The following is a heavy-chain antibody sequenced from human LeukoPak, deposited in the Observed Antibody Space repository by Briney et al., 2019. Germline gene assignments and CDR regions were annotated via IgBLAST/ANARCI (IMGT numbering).Heavy chain of an antibody. Sequence: PGGSLRLSSAASGFIFSSKWIHWVRQAPGKGLEWVSRIDNGGSYTSYADSVKGRFTISRDNAKNTLYLQMNSLRAEDTAVYYCARDLPISDSSGYYLDYWGQGTVVTVSS. D-gene: IGHD3-22*01. CDR2: IDNGGSYT. CDR1: GFIFSSKW. V-gene: IGHV3-74*01. CDR3: ARDLPISDSSGYYLDY. J-gene: IGHJ4*02.